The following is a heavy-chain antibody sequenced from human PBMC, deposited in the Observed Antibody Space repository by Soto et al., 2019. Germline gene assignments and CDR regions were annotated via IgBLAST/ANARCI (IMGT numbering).Heavy chain of an antibody. CDR1: GFTFSSYG. Sequence: GSLRLSCAASGFTFSSYGMHWVRQAPGKGLEWVAVISYDGSNKYYADSVKGRFTISRDNSKNTLYLQMNSLRAEDTAVYYCAKDKGARLSFGYYYYGMDVWGQGTTVTV. D-gene: IGHD1-26*01. J-gene: IGHJ6*02. CDR3: AKDKGARLSFGYYYYGMDV. CDR2: ISYDGSNK. V-gene: IGHV3-30*18.